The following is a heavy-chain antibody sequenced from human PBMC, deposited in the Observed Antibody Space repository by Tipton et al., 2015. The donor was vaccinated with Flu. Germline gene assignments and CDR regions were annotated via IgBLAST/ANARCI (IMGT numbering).Heavy chain of an antibody. V-gene: IGHV4-4*07. Sequence: TLSLTCTVSGGSISTYYWDWIRQPAGKGLEWIGRIYISGFTNYNPSLESRVTMSVDTSKNQFFLKLSSVTAADTAMHYCARGTEYYDTTSPEGAFDIWGQGTMVTVSS. CDR1: GGSISTYY. CDR2: IYISGFT. J-gene: IGHJ3*02. CDR3: ARGTEYYDTTSPEGAFDI. D-gene: IGHD3-22*01.